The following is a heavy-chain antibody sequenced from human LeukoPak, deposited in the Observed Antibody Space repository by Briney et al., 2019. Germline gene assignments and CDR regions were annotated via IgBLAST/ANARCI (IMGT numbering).Heavy chain of an antibody. Sequence: GGSLRLSCAASDFTFSNYAMSWVRQAPGKGLEWVSVISASGGSTSYADSVKGRFSISRDNAKNSLYLQMNSLRDDDTAVYYCAREPPYGDYALDYWGQGTQVTVSS. D-gene: IGHD4-17*01. CDR1: DFTFSNYA. V-gene: IGHV3-23*01. CDR2: ISASGGST. J-gene: IGHJ4*02. CDR3: AREPPYGDYALDY.